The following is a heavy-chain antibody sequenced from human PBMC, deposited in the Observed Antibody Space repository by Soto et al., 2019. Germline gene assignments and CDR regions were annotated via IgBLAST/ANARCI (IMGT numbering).Heavy chain of an antibody. CDR1: GGTFSSYA. Sequence: VKVSCKASGGTFSSYAISWVRQAPGQGLEWMGGIIPIFGTANYAQKFQGRVTITADESTSAAYMELSSLRSEDTAVYYCARGGGAYYYYGMDVGDQGTTVTVS. V-gene: IGHV1-69*01. CDR3: ARGGGAYYYYGMDV. CDR2: IIPIFGTA. J-gene: IGHJ6*02.